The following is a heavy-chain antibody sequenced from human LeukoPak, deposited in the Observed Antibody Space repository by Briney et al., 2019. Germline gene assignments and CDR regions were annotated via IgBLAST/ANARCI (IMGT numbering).Heavy chain of an antibody. Sequence: PGGSLRLSCAASGFTFSSYGMHWVRQAPGKGLEWVAVISYDGSNKYYADSVKGRFTISRDNSKNTLYLQMNSLRAEDTAVYYCAKDGGSYFGFGTDAFDIWGQGTMVTVSS. CDR1: GFTFSSYG. D-gene: IGHD1-26*01. CDR3: AKDGGSYFGFGTDAFDI. J-gene: IGHJ3*02. CDR2: ISYDGSNK. V-gene: IGHV3-30*18.